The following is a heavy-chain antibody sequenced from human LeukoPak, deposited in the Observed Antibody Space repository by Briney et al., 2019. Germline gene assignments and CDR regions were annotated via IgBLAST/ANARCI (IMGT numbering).Heavy chain of an antibody. CDR2: VYYSGTA. D-gene: IGHD5-12*01. J-gene: IGHJ4*02. Sequence: SETLSLTCTVSGDSIIGYYWTWVRQPPGMGLEWIGYVYYSGTAVYTPSLKSRVTMSVDTSKNQFSLGLSSVTAADTAVYYCARAGYSTTKIFDYWGQGTLVTVSS. CDR3: ARAGYSTTKIFDY. V-gene: IGHV4-59*12. CDR1: GDSIIGYY.